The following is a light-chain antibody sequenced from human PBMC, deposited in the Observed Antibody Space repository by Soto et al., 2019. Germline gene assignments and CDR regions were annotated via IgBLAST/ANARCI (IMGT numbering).Light chain of an antibody. V-gene: IGLV2-14*01. CDR2: SVS. CDR1: SSDIGAYDH. CDR3: ISYTVSRSYV. Sequence: QSALAQPASVSGAPGQSITISCSGTSSDIGAYDHVAWFQQFPGKTPKLVIYSVSNRPSGVSYRFSGSKSGNTASLTISGLQADDEADYYCISYTVSRSYVFGPGPKVTVL. J-gene: IGLJ1*01.